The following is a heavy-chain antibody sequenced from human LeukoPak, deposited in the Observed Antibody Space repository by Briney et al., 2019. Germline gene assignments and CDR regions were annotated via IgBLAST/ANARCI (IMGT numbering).Heavy chain of an antibody. CDR1: GFTLSDYW. CDR3: ARAQGIGDYFDY. CDR2: MNQDGSDK. V-gene: IGHV3-7*01. J-gene: IGHJ4*02. D-gene: IGHD6-13*01. Sequence: GGSLRLSCAASGFTLSDYWMSWVRQAPGKGLEWVANMNQDGSDKNYVDSVEGRFTISRDNAKNSLYLQMNSLRAEDTAVYYCARAQGIGDYFDYWGQGTLVTVSS.